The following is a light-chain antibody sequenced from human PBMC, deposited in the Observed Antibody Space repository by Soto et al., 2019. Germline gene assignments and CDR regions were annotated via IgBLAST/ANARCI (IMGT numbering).Light chain of an antibody. Sequence: QSVLTQPPSVSGAPGQRVTISCTGSSSNIGAGYDVHWYQQLPGTAPKLLIYGNSNRPSGVPDRFSGSKSGTSSSLAITGRQAEEEADYYCQSYDSSLSGWVFGTGTKLTVL. V-gene: IGLV1-40*01. CDR1: SSNIGAGYD. CDR3: QSYDSSLSGWV. CDR2: GNS. J-gene: IGLJ1*01.